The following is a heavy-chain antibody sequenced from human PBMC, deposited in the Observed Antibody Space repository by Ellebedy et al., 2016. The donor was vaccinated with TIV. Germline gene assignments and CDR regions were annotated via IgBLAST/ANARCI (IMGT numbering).Heavy chain of an antibody. J-gene: IGHJ4*02. CDR1: GFTFSSYA. D-gene: IGHD3-3*01. CDR3: ASLLESASGGYSGY. V-gene: IGHV3-23*01. CDR2: ISGSGGGT. Sequence: GESLKISCAASGFTFSSYAMSWARQAPGKGLEWVSAISGSGGGTYYGDSVTGRFTISRDNPKNTLYLQMNSLRVEDTAVYYCASLLESASGGYSGYWGQGTLVTVSS.